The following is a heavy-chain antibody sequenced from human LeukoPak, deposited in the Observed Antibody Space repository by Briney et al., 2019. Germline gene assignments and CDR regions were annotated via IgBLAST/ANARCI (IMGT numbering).Heavy chain of an antibody. Sequence: ASVKVSCKASGYTFTSDYMHWVRQAPGQGLEWMGIINPSGGSTSHAQKFKGRVTMTRDTSTSTVYMELSSLRSEDTAVYYCARGKYIDSARGKYIDAGSYNVFDHWGQGTLVTVSS. D-gene: IGHD3-10*01. CDR3: ARGKYIDSARGKYIDAGSYNVFDH. J-gene: IGHJ4*02. CDR1: GYTFTSDY. CDR2: INPSGGST. V-gene: IGHV1-46*01.